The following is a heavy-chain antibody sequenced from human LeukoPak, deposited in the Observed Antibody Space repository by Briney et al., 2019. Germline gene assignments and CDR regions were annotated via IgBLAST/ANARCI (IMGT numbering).Heavy chain of an antibody. CDR3: ASVLLKYYDFWSGYYFQH. J-gene: IGHJ1*01. CDR1: GFTFSSYA. V-gene: IGHV3-23*01. D-gene: IGHD3-3*01. Sequence: PGGSLRLSCAASGFTFSSYAMSWVRQAPGKGLEWVSAISGSGGSTYYADSVKGRFTISRDNSKNTLYLQMNSLRAEDTAVYYCASVLLKYYDFWSGYYFQHWGQGTLVTVSS. CDR2: ISGSGGST.